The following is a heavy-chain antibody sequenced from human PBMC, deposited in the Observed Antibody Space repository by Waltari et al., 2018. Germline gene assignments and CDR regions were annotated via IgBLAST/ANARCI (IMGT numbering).Heavy chain of an antibody. D-gene: IGHD6-13*01. J-gene: IGHJ1*01. CDR1: GFTFSSYA. CDR3: AKGGSSSWYAEYFQH. CDR2: SSGSGGST. Sequence: EVQLLESGGGLVQPGGSLRLSCAASGFTFSSYAMSWVRQAPGKGLEWVSASSGSGGSTYYADSVKGRFTISRDNSKNTLYLQMNSRRAEDTAVYYCAKGGSSSWYAEYFQHWGQGTLVTVSS. V-gene: IGHV3-23*01.